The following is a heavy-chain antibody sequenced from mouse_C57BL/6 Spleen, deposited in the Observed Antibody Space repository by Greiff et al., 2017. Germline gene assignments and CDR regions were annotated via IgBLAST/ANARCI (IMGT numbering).Heavy chain of an antibody. V-gene: IGHV14-4*01. CDR2: IDPENGDT. Sequence: EVQLQQSGAELVRPGASVKLSCTASGFNIKDDYMHWVKQRPEQGLEWIGWIDPENGDTEYASKFQGKATITADTSSNTAYLQLSSLTSEDTAVYYCTSTTVDYWGQGTTRTVSS. CDR1: GFNIKDDY. D-gene: IGHD1-1*01. J-gene: IGHJ2*01. CDR3: TSTTVDY.